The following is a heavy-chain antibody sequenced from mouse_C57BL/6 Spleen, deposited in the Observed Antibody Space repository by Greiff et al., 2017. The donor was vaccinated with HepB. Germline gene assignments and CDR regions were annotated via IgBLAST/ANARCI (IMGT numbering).Heavy chain of an antibody. Sequence: QVQLQQSGAELVKPGASVKISCKASGYTFTDYYINWVKQRPGQGLEWIGKIGPGSGSTYYNEKFKGKATLTADKSSSTAYMQLSSLTSEDSAVYFCAREAEFITRRHSFAYWGQGTLVTVSA. D-gene: IGHD1-1*01. J-gene: IGHJ3*01. CDR1: GYTFTDYY. CDR2: IGPGSGST. CDR3: AREAEFITRRHSFAY. V-gene: IGHV1-77*01.